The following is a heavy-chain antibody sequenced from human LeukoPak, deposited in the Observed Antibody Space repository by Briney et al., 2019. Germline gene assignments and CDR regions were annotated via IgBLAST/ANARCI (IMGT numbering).Heavy chain of an antibody. CDR3: ARVISGSYYY. CDR2: VDPNSGNT. CDR1: GYTFTSYD. D-gene: IGHD1-26*01. J-gene: IGHJ4*02. V-gene: IGHV1-8*01. Sequence: GASVKVSCKASGYTFTSYDINWVRQATGQGLEWMGWVDPNSGNTGYAQKFRGRVTMTRNSSISTAYMELSSLRSEDTAVYYCARVISGSYYYWGQGTLVTVSS.